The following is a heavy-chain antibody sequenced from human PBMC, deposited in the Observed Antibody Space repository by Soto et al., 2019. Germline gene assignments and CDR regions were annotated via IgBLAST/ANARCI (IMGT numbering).Heavy chain of an antibody. J-gene: IGHJ1*01. CDR1: GFTVSSNY. D-gene: IGHD3-22*01. V-gene: IGHV3-53*01. CDR3: ARDRVESGYPEYFQN. CDR2: IYSGGST. Sequence: EVQLVESGGGLIQPGGSLRLSCADSGFTVSSNYMSWVRQAPGKGLEWVSVIYSGGSTYYADSVKGRFTISRDNSKNTLYLQMNSQRAEDTAVYYCARDRVESGYPEYFQNGGQGTLVTVSS.